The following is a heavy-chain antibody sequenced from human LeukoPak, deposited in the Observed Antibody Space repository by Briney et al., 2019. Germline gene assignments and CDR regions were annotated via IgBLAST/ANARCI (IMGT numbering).Heavy chain of an antibody. D-gene: IGHD3-9*01. CDR1: GGSISSSSYY. Sequence: SETLSLTCTVSGGSISSSSYYWGWIRQPPGKGLEWIGSIYYSGSTYYNPSLKSRVTISVDTSKNQFSLKLSSVTAADTAVYYCARRNVLRYVDWLLFSYWFDPWGQGTLVTVSS. J-gene: IGHJ5*02. V-gene: IGHV4-39*01. CDR3: ARRNVLRYVDWLLFSYWFDP. CDR2: IYYSGST.